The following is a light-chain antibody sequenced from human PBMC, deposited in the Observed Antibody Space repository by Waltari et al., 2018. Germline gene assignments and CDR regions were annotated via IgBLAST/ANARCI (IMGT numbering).Light chain of an antibody. V-gene: IGLV1-47*01. CDR2: RNN. J-gene: IGLJ3*02. Sequence: SASGTPGQRVTISCSGSSSNIGSNYVYWYQQLPGTAPKLLIYRNNQRPSGVPDRFSGSKSGTSASLAISGLRSEDEADYYCAAWDDSLSVNWVFGGGTKLTVL. CDR1: SSNIGSNY. CDR3: AAWDDSLSVNWV.